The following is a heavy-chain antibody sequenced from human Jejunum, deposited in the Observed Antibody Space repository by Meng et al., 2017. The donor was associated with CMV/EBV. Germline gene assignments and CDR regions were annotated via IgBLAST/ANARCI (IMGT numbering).Heavy chain of an antibody. D-gene: IGHD7-27*01. Sequence: TFDNHDIHWVRQAPGKGLEWVAFIRFDGSNKNYLDSVKGRFTISRDNSKNTLSLQMNSLRVEDTAVYYCVKDFLGRTNSYYYGMDVWGQGTTVTVSS. CDR1: TFDNHD. CDR3: VKDFLGRTNSYYYGMDV. CDR2: IRFDGSNK. J-gene: IGHJ6*02. V-gene: IGHV3-30*02.